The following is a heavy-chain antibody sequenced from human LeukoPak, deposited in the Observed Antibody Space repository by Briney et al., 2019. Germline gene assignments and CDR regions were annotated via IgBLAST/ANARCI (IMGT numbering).Heavy chain of an antibody. D-gene: IGHD3-22*01. CDR1: GGTFSSYA. Sequence: ASVKVSCKASGGTFSSYAISWVRQAPGQGLEWMGGIIPIFGTANYAQKFQGRVTITTDESTSTAYMELSSLRSEDTAVYYCAIGPWDYYDSRPEAFDIWGQGTMVTVSS. J-gene: IGHJ3*02. CDR2: IIPIFGTA. V-gene: IGHV1-69*05. CDR3: AIGPWDYYDSRPEAFDI.